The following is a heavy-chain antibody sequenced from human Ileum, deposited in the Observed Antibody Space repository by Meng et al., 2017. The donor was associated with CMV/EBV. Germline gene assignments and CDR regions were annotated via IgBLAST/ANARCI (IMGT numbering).Heavy chain of an antibody. J-gene: IGHJ5*02. D-gene: IGHD6-13*01. V-gene: IGHV4-30-4*08. CDR1: GASISSGDYY. CDR3: ARFRIAALGNLFDP. Sequence: QGQLQESGPGLVKPSPTLSPSCTVSGASISSGDYYWSWIRQPPGKGLEWIGYIFFSGNTYYNPSLNNRVIISIDTPRNQFSLKVDPVTAADTAVYYCARFRIAALGNLFDPWGHGTLVTVSS. CDR2: IFFSGNT.